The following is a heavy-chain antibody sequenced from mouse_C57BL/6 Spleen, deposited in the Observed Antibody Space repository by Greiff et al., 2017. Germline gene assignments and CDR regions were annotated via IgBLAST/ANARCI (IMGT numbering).Heavy chain of an antibody. D-gene: IGHD2-12*01. CDR2: IYPGDGDT. Sequence: QVQLQQSGAELVKPGASVKISCKASGYAFSSYWMNWVKQRPGKGLEWIGQIYPGDGDTNYNGKFKGKATLTADKSSSTAYMQLSSLTSKDSAVYFCAREDYCYDPRPWGQGTPVTVST. J-gene: IGHJ3*01. CDR3: AREDYCYDPRP. CDR1: GYAFSSYW. V-gene: IGHV1-80*01.